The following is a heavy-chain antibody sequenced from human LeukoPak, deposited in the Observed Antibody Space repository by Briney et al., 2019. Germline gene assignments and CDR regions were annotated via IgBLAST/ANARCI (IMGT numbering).Heavy chain of an antibody. J-gene: IGHJ6*03. CDR3: ARVPGTTYCSGGSCYSRKEGLYYMDV. V-gene: IGHV1-69*05. D-gene: IGHD2-15*01. CDR1: GGTFSSYA. CDR2: IIPIFGTA. Sequence: ASVKVSCKASGGTFSSYAISWVRQAPGQGLEWMGGIIPIFGTANYAQKFQGRVTITTDESTSTAYMELSSLRSEDTAVYYCARVPGTTYCSGGSCYSRKEGLYYMDVWGKGTTVTVSS.